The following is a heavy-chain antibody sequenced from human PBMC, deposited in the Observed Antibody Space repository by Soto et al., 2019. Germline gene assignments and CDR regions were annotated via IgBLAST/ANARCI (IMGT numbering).Heavy chain of an antibody. Sequence: WGSLRLSCAASGFTFSSYAMSWVRQAPGKGLEWVSAISGSGGGTYYADSVKGRFTISRDNSKNTLYLQMNSLRAEDTAVYYCAKEGLTPLYYWYFDLWGRGTLVTVSS. CDR1: GFTFSSYA. J-gene: IGHJ2*01. V-gene: IGHV3-23*01. D-gene: IGHD3-16*02. CDR2: ISGSGGGT. CDR3: AKEGLTPLYYWYFDL.